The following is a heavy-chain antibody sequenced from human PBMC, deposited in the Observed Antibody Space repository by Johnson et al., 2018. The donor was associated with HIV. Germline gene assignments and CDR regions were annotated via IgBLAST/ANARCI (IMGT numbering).Heavy chain of an antibody. J-gene: IGHJ3*02. D-gene: IGHD4-23*01. CDR3: AKARSLLDYGGFDAFDI. CDR1: GFIFSSYA. Sequence: VQLVESGGGVVRPGRSLRLSCAASGFIFSSYAMHWVRQATGKGLEWVSAIGTAGNTYYPGSVKGRFTISRDNSKNTLSLQMISLRAEDTAMYYCAKARSLLDYGGFDAFDIWGQGTMVTVSS. V-gene: IGHV3-13*01. CDR2: IGTAGNT.